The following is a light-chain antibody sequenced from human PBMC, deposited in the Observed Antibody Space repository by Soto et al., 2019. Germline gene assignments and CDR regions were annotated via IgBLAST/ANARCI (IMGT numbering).Light chain of an antibody. Sequence: DIQMTQSPSSLSASVGDRVTITCQARQDISNYLNWYQQKPGEAPKLLIYDASHLETGVPSRFSGRGSGTDFTFTISSLQPEDIATYYCQQYDNLGFTFGPATKVDIK. CDR1: QDISNY. CDR2: DAS. V-gene: IGKV1-33*01. J-gene: IGKJ3*01. CDR3: QQYDNLGFT.